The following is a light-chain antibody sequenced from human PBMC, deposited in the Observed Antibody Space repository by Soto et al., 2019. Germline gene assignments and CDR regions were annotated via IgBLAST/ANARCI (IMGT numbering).Light chain of an antibody. Sequence: EIVLTQSPGTLSLSPGERATLSCRASQSVSSYLAWYQQKPGQAPRLLIYGASNRATGIPDRFSGSGSGTDFTLTISRLEPEDFAVYYCQQYGNSPITFGQGTRLE. CDR3: QQYGNSPIT. V-gene: IGKV3-20*01. CDR2: GAS. J-gene: IGKJ5*01. CDR1: QSVSSY.